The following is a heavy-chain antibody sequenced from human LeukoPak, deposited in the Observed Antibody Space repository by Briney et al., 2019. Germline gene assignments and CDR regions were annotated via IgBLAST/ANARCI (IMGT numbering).Heavy chain of an antibody. J-gene: IGHJ3*02. CDR3: ARSLTVTTTFDI. D-gene: IGHD4-17*01. CDR1: GGTFSSYT. CDR2: TIPILGIA. Sequence: SVKVSCKASGGTFSSYTISWVRQAPGQGLEWMGRTIPILGIANYAQKFQGRVTITADKSTSTAYMELSSLRSEDTAVYYCARSLTVTTTFDIWGQGTMVTVSS. V-gene: IGHV1-69*02.